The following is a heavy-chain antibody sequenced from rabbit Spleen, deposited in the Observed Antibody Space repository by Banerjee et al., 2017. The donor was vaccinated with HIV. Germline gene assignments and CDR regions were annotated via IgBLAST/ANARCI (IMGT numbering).Heavy chain of an antibody. CDR2: IYGGSGYST. Sequence: QSLEESGGGLVQPEGSLALTCTASGFSFSDSYYICWVRQAPGKGLESIACIYGGSGYSTWYASWAKGRFTVSKTSSTTVTLQLTSLTVADTATYFCARGSAAMTMVITGFYFNLWGPGTLVTVS. J-gene: IGHJ4*01. CDR1: GFSFSDSYY. CDR3: ARGSAAMTMVITGFYFNL. D-gene: IGHD2-1*01. V-gene: IGHV1S40*01.